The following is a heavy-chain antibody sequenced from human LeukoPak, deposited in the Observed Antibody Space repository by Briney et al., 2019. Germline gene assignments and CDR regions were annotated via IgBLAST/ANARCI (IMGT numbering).Heavy chain of an antibody. CDR1: GFTFSDHY. V-gene: IGHV3-11*01. CDR2: VSGSGQIT. Sequence: GGSLRLSCAASGFTFSDHYMSWIRQAPGKGLEWVSYVSGSGQITYYADSVRGRFTVSRDNAKNSVFPQMNSLRAEDTAIYFCTRVGALMGTTIGFDYWGQGTLVTVSS. J-gene: IGHJ4*02. D-gene: IGHD1-26*01. CDR3: TRVGALMGTTIGFDY.